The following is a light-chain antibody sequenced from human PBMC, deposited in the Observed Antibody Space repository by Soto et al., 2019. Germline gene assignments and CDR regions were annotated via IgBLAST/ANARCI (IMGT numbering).Light chain of an antibody. CDR1: QSVSSSY. Sequence: PGERATLSCSASQSVSSSYLAWYQQKPGQAPRLLIYGASSRATGIPDRFSGSGSGTDFTLTISRLEPEDFAVYYCQQYGSSPWTFGQGTKVDIK. CDR3: QQYGSSPWT. V-gene: IGKV3-20*01. J-gene: IGKJ1*01. CDR2: GAS.